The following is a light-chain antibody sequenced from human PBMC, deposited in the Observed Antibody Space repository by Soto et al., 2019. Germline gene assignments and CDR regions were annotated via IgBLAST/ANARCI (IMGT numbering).Light chain of an antibody. CDR2: DVT. V-gene: IGLV2-11*01. CDR3: CSYAGSYTYYV. J-gene: IGLJ1*01. CDR1: TSDVGGYNY. Sequence: QSALTQPRSVSGSPGQSVTISCAGTTSDVGGYNYVSWFQQHPDKAPQLLIYDVTKRPSGVPDRFSGSRSGNTASLTISGLQAEDEADYYCCSYAGSYTYYVFGTGTKV.